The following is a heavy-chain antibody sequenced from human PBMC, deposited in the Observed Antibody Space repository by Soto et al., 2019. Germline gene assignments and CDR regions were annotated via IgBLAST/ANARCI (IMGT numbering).Heavy chain of an antibody. D-gene: IGHD3-22*01. J-gene: IGHJ4*02. CDR2: ISGSGGST. CDR1: GFTFSSYA. Sequence: QPGGSLRLSCAASGFTFSSYAMSWVRQAPGKGLEWVSAISGSGGSTYYADSVKGRFTISRDNSKNTLYLQMNSLRAEDTAVYYCAKDRAHYYDSSGYFDYWGQGTLVTVSS. CDR3: AKDRAHYYDSSGYFDY. V-gene: IGHV3-23*01.